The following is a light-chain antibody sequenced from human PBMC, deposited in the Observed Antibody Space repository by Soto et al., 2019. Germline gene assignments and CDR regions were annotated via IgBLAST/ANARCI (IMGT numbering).Light chain of an antibody. CDR1: QSVSSNY. Sequence: EIVLTQSPGTLSLSPGERATVSCRASQSVSSNYFAWYQQRPGQAPGLLIYGPSGRATGIPDRFSGSGSGTDFKLTISRLAREDFAVYYCQQYGASPLTFGGGKKVEIK. V-gene: IGKV3-20*01. J-gene: IGKJ4*01. CDR2: GPS. CDR3: QQYGASPLT.